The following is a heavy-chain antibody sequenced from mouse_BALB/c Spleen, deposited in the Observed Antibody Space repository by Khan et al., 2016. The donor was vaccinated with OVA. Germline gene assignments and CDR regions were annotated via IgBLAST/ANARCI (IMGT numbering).Heavy chain of an antibody. V-gene: IGHV5-6*01. CDR3: ASHLTGSFAY. D-gene: IGHD4-1*01. CDR1: GFSFSSYS. J-gene: IGHJ3*01. CDR2: ISSGGDYT. Sequence: EVQLVESGGDLVRPGGSLKLSCAASGFSFSSYSMSWVRQTPGKRLEWVATISSGGDYTYYPDSVKGRFTISRDNAKNTLYLHMSSLKSEDTAIYYCASHLTGSFAYWGQGTLVTVSA.